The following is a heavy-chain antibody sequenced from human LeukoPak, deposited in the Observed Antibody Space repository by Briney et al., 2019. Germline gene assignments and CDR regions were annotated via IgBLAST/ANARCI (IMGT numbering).Heavy chain of an antibody. CDR1: GGSISSYY. CDR3: ARVTTVIRGSYYFDY. D-gene: IGHD3-10*01. J-gene: IGHJ4*02. Sequence: PSETLSLTCTVSGGSISSYYWSWIRQPAGKGLEWIGRIYTSGSTNYNPSLKSRVTISVDTSKNQFSLKLRSVTAADTALYYCARVTTVIRGSYYFDYWGQGTLVTVSS. CDR2: IYTSGST. V-gene: IGHV4-4*07.